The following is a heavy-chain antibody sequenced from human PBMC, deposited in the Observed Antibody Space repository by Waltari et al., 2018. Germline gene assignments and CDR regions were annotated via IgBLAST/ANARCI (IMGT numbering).Heavy chain of an antibody. Sequence: QVQLQESGPGLVKPSETLSLTCAVSGYSISSGYYWGWIRQPPGKGLEYIGYISGSSGRTNHNPSLKSRVTISQDTSKNQLSLKLSTVTAADTGVYYCARHPYDWDDAFDFWGQGLRVTVSS. CDR1: GYSISSGYY. D-gene: IGHD3-9*01. CDR3: ARHPYDWDDAFDF. CDR2: ISGSSGRT. J-gene: IGHJ3*01. V-gene: IGHV4-38-2*01.